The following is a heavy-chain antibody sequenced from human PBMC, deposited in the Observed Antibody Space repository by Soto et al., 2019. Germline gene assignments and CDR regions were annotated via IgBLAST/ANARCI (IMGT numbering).Heavy chain of an antibody. V-gene: IGHV3-33*01. CDR3: ARTDCDSSTCPSDLVGATTMDY. J-gene: IGHJ4*02. CDR2: IWYDGTNK. D-gene: IGHD1-26*01. Sequence: QVQLVESGGGVVQTGRSLRLSCGASGFRFSTYGMHWVRQAPGKGLEWVAVIWYDGTNKKYADSVKGRFTISRDNSKSTLYLKMNTLGAEDTGVYYCARTDCDSSTCPSDLVGATTMDYWGQGTPVTVSS. CDR1: GFRFSTYG.